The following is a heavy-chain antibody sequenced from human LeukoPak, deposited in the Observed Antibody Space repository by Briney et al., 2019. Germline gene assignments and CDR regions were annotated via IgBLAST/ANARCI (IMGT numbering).Heavy chain of an antibody. Sequence: PSETLSHTCAVYGGSFSGYYWSWIRQPPGKGLEWIGEINHSGSTNYNPSLKSRVTISVDTSKNQFSLKLSSVTAADTAVYYCARSALKNYDFWKGFDPWGQGTLVTVSS. D-gene: IGHD3-3*01. V-gene: IGHV4-34*01. CDR1: GGSFSGYY. J-gene: IGHJ5*02. CDR3: ARSALKNYDFWKGFDP. CDR2: INHSGST.